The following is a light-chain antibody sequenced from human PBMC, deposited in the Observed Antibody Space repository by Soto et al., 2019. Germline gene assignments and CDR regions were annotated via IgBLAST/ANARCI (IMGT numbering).Light chain of an antibody. V-gene: IGKV3-11*01. Sequence: EIVMTQSPATLSVSPGERATLSCRASQSVSSNLAWYQQKPGQAPRLLIYDASNRATGIPARFSGSGSGTDFTLTISSLEPEDFAVYYCQHRSHWPPTFGQGTKLEIK. J-gene: IGKJ2*01. CDR1: QSVSSN. CDR3: QHRSHWPPT. CDR2: DAS.